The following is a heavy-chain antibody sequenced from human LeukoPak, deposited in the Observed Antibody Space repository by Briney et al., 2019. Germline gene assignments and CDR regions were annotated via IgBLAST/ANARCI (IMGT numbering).Heavy chain of an antibody. J-gene: IGHJ4*02. CDR2: ISSSSSYI. CDR3: ARGGGIVGADFDY. Sequence: GSLRLSCAASGFTFSSYSMNWVRQAPGKGLEWVSSISSSSSYIYYADSVKGRFTISRDNAKNSLYLQMNSLRAEDTAVYYCARGGGIVGADFDYWGQGTLVTVSS. CDR1: GFTFSSYS. D-gene: IGHD1-26*01. V-gene: IGHV3-21*01.